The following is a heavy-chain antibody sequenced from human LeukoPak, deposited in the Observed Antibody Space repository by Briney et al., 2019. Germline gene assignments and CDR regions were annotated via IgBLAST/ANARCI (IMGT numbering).Heavy chain of an antibody. J-gene: IGHJ4*02. CDR1: GGSISSYY. D-gene: IGHD3-10*01. V-gene: IGHV4-4*07. CDR3: ARDTYYYGSGTYYFNY. Sequence: SETLSLTCTVSGGSISSYYWTWIRQPAGKGLEWIGRTHTSGSTNYNPSPKSRVTMSVDTSKNQFSLKLTSVTAADTAVYYCARDTYYYGSGTYYFNYWGQGTLVTVSS. CDR2: THTSGST.